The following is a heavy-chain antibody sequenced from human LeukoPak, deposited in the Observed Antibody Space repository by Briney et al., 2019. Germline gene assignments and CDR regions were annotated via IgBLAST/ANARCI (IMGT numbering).Heavy chain of an antibody. D-gene: IGHD3-22*01. CDR2: IYPGDSNI. V-gene: IGHV5-51*01. J-gene: IGHJ4*02. CDR1: GYSFNSYW. CDR3: ARRAYYESSGSYDC. Sequence: GESLKISCKGSGYSFNSYWIGWVRQMPGKGLEWMGIIYPGDSNIRYSPPFQGQVTISADKSISTAYLQWNSLKASDTAMYYCARRAYYESSGSYDCWGQGTLVTVSS.